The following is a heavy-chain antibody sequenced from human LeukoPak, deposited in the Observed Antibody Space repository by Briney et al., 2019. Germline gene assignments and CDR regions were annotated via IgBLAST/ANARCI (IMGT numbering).Heavy chain of an antibody. CDR2: INHSGST. D-gene: IGHD3-10*01. Sequence: PSETLSLTCAVYGGSFSGYYWSWIRQPPGKGLEWIGEINHSGSTNYNTSLKSRVTISVDTSKNQFSLKLSSVTAADTAVYYCARGPGKNLLLWTRGRTYDYWGQGTLVTVSS. J-gene: IGHJ4*02. CDR3: ARGPGKNLLLWTRGRTYDY. CDR1: GGSFSGYY. V-gene: IGHV4-34*01.